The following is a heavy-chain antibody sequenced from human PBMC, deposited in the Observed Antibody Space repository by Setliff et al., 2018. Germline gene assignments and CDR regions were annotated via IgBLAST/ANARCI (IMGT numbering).Heavy chain of an antibody. Sequence: GESLKISCKGSGYSFSSYWIGWVRQAPGQGLEWMGWINPNSGGTNYAQKLQGRVTMTEDASTDTAYMELSSLRSEDTAVYYCAFNSGWYGYYFDYWGQGTLVTVSS. J-gene: IGHJ4*02. CDR2: INPNSGGT. D-gene: IGHD6-19*01. V-gene: IGHV1-18*04. CDR3: AFNSGWYGYYFDY. CDR1: GYSFSSYW.